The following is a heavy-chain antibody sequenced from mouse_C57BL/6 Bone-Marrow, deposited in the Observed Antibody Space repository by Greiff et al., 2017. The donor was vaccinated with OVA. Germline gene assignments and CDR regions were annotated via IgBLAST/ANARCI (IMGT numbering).Heavy chain of an antibody. CDR3: ARKGGTTRYYAMDY. CDR2: IDPETGGT. Sequence: QVQLQQSGAELVRPGASVTLSCKASGYTFTDYEMHWVKQTPVHGLEWIGAIDPETGGTAYNQKFKGKAILTADKSSSTAYMELRSLTSEDSAVYYCARKGGTTRYYAMDYWGQGTSVTVSS. J-gene: IGHJ4*01. CDR1: GYTFTDYE. V-gene: IGHV1-15*01. D-gene: IGHD2-14*01.